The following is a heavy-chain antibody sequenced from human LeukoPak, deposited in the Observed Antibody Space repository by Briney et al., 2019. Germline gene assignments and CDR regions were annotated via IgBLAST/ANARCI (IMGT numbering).Heavy chain of an antibody. CDR2: IIPIFGTA. D-gene: IGHD6-13*01. V-gene: IGHV1-69*06. CDR3: AREGRGVPGAIAAVKGFDY. Sequence: ASVKVSCKASGGTFSRYVISWVRQAPGQGLEWMGGIIPIFGTAKYAQKLQGRGTITADKSTSTAYMELSSLRSEDTGIYYSAREGRGVPGAIAAVKGFDYWGQGTLVTVSS. CDR1: GGTFSRYV. J-gene: IGHJ4*02.